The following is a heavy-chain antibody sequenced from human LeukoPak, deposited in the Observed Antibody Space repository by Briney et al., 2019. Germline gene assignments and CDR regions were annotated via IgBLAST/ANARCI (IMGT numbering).Heavy chain of an antibody. CDR3: ASAAIVVVVPAAIQEAFDI. D-gene: IGHD2-2*02. J-gene: IGHJ3*02. Sequence: SETLSLTXTVSGGSISSYYWSWIRQPPGKGLEWIGYIYYSGSTNYNPSLKSRVTISVDTSKNQFSLKLSSVTAADTAVYYCASAAIVVVVPAAIQEAFDIWGQGTMVTVSS. CDR2: IYYSGST. V-gene: IGHV4-59*01. CDR1: GGSISSYY.